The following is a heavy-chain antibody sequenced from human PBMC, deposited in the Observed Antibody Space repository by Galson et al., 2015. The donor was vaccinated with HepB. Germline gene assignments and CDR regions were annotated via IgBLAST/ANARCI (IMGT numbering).Heavy chain of an antibody. Sequence: SLRLSCAASGFTLSSYAMHWVRQAPGKGLEWVAVISYDGSNKYYADSVKGRFTISRDNSKNTLYLQMNSLRAEDTAVYYCAKGYSFLDYWGQGPLVTVSS. D-gene: IGHD3-16*02. CDR3: AKGYSFLDY. CDR2: ISYDGSNK. J-gene: IGHJ4*02. V-gene: IGHV3-30-3*01. CDR1: GFTLSSYA.